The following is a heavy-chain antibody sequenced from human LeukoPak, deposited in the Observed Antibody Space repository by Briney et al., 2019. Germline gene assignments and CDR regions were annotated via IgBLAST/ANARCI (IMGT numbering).Heavy chain of an antibody. CDR1: GGSISSYY. D-gene: IGHD6-19*01. CDR2: TYTSGST. CDR3: VKAAVAVDY. Sequence: SETLSLTCTVSGGSISSYYWSWIRQPAGKGLEWIGRTYTSGSTNYNPPLKSRVTMSVDTSKNQCSLKLSSVTAADTAGYYCVKAAVAVDYWGQGTLVTVSS. V-gene: IGHV4-4*07. J-gene: IGHJ4*02.